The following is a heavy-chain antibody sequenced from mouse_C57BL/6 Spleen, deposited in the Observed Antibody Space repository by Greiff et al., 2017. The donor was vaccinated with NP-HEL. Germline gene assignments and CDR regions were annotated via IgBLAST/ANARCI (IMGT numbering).Heavy chain of an antibody. CDR2: IDPETGGT. D-gene: IGHD1-1*01. J-gene: IGHJ2*01. V-gene: IGHV1-15*01. Sequence: VQLVESGAELVRPGASVTLSCKASGYTFTDYEMHWVKQTPVHGLEWIGAIDPETGGTAYNQKFKGKAILTAAKSSSTAYMELRSLTSEDSAVYYCTRWITTVVVGDYWGQGTTLTVSS. CDR3: TRWITTVVVGDY. CDR1: GYTFTDYE.